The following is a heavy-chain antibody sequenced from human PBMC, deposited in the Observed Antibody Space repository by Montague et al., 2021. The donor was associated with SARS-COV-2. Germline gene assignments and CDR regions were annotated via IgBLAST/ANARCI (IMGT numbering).Heavy chain of an antibody. Sequence: SDTLSLTRTVSGDSTSCPNCYWGWIRQAPGKGLDWIGTIYNSGTTYYNPSLKSRLTISIDTSKNQFSLKLTSVTAADTAVYYCARHRNYGDHSLDNWFHPWGQGTLATVSS. CDR3: ARHRNYGDHSLDNWFHP. J-gene: IGHJ5*02. CDR1: GDSTSCPNCY. V-gene: IGHV4-39*01. CDR2: IYNSGTT. D-gene: IGHD4-17*01.